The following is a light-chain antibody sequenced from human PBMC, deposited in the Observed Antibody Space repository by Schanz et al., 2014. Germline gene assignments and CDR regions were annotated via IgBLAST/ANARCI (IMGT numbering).Light chain of an antibody. V-gene: IGKV1-5*01. J-gene: IGKJ1*01. Sequence: DIQMTQSPSTLSASVGDRVTITCRARQSITHLLAWYQQKPGRAPKLLIYDASTLERGVPSRFSGSGSGTEFTLTISSLQPDDFATYYCQQYKSYSFGQGTKVEIK. CDR2: DAS. CDR3: QQYKSYS. CDR1: QSITHL.